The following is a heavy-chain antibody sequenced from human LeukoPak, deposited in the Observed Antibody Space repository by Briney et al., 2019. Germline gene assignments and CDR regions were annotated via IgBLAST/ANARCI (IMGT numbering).Heavy chain of an antibody. CDR1: GSSINNNF. V-gene: IGHV4-59*08. J-gene: IGHJ4*01. D-gene: IGHD3-22*01. Sequence: SETLSFTCTVSGSSINNNFWTWIRQPPGKGLEWIGHIYSTGSANYNPSLKSRVLISGDTSKNQISLKLTSVTAADTAVYFCARHRDYYDTWGHGTLVTVSS. CDR2: IYSTGSA. CDR3: ARHRDYYDT.